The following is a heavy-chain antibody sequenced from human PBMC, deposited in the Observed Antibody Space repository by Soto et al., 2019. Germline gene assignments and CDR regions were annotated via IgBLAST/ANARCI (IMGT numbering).Heavy chain of an antibody. D-gene: IGHD6-13*01. CDR3: ERSGSRRSYSSSWKDPFDY. CDR2: IYHSGST. Sequence: SETLSLTCAVSGGSISSGCYSWSWLRQPPGKGLEWIGYIYHSGSTYYNPSLRSRVTISVDRSKNQFSLKLSSVTAADTAVYYWERSGSRRSYSSSWKDPFDYWGQGTMVTVSS. V-gene: IGHV4-30-2*01. CDR1: GGSISSGCYS. J-gene: IGHJ4*02.